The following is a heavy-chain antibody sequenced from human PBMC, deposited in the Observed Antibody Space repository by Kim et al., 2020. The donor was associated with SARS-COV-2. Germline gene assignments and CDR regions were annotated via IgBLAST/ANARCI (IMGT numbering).Heavy chain of an antibody. Sequence: SLKSRVTISVDTSKNQFSLKLSSVTAADTAVYYCASRGRYYDSSGYFDYWGQGTLVTVSS. CDR3: ASRGRYYDSSGYFDY. D-gene: IGHD3-22*01. J-gene: IGHJ4*02. V-gene: IGHV4-34*01.